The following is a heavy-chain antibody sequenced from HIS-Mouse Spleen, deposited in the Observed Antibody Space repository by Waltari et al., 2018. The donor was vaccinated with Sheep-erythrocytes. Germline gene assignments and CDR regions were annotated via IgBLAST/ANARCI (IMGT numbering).Heavy chain of an antibody. D-gene: IGHD3-22*01. CDR2: IIPIFGTA. CDR3: ARAPYYYDSSGYYYFDY. J-gene: IGHJ4*02. CDR1: GGTFSSYA. Sequence: QVQLVQSGAEVKKPGSSVKVSCKASGGTFSSYAISWVRQAPGQGLEWMGWIIPIFGTATYAQKFQGRVTITADESTSTAYMELSSLRSEDTAVYYCARAPYYYDSSGYYYFDYWGQGTLVTVSS. V-gene: IGHV1-69*01.